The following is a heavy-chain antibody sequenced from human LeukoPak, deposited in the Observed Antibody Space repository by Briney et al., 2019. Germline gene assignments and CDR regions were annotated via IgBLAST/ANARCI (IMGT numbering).Heavy chain of an antibody. CDR2: IWYDGSKK. V-gene: IGHV3-33*06. CDR3: AKEGTRYYDILTGYWALDY. CDR1: GFTFSSNG. Sequence: GRSLRLSCAASGFTFSSNGMYWVRQAPGKGLEWVSLIWYDGSKKYYVDSVKGRFTISRDNSKNTLYLQMNSLRAEDTAVYYCAKEGTRYYDILTGYWALDYWGQEPWSPSPQ. J-gene: IGHJ4*01. D-gene: IGHD3-9*01.